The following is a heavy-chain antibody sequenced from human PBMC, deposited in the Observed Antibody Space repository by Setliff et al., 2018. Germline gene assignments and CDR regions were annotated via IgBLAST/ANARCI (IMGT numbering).Heavy chain of an antibody. D-gene: IGHD4-17*01. V-gene: IGHV1-69*13. CDR1: GGTFSSYA. Sequence: SVKVSCEASGGTFSSYAISWVRQAPGQGLEWMGGIIPIFGTANYAQKFQGRLTITADQSTTTVYMELSSLRFDDTALYYCARGPSPTVTPSRLIYFYHMDVWGTGTTVTVSS. J-gene: IGHJ6*03. CDR3: ARGPSPTVTPSRLIYFYHMDV. CDR2: IIPIFGTA.